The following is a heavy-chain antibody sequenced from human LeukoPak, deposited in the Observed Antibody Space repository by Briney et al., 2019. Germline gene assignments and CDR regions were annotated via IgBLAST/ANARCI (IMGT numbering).Heavy chain of an antibody. CDR1: GFTFSNSG. Sequence: GGSLRLSCAASGFTFSNSGMHWVRQAPGKGLEWVSFLRYDGSSKFYTDSVQGRFTISRDNAKNSLYLQMNSLRAEDTAVYYCARVSHSGSYYSGRPHSWFDPWXXXXXXTVSS. CDR2: LRYDGSSK. D-gene: IGHD1-26*01. J-gene: IGHJ5*02. CDR3: ARVSHSGSYYSGRPHSWFDP. V-gene: IGHV3-30*02.